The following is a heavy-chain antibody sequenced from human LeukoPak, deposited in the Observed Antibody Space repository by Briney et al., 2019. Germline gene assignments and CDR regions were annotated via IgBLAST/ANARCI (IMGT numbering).Heavy chain of an antibody. J-gene: IGHJ6*03. CDR3: AGTADIVVVPAAMDYYYYYMDV. Sequence: PGGSLRLSCAASGFTFSSYGMHWVRQAPGKGLEWVAFIRYDGSNKYYADSVKGRFTISRDNSKNTLYLQMNSLRAEDTAVYYCAGTADIVVVPAAMDYYYYYMDVWGEGTTVTVSS. CDR2: IRYDGSNK. D-gene: IGHD2-2*01. CDR1: GFTFSSYG. V-gene: IGHV3-30*02.